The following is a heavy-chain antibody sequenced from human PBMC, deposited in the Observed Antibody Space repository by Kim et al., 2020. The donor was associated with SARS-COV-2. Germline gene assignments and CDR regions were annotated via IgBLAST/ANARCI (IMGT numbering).Heavy chain of an antibody. CDR2: INTNTGNP. V-gene: IGHV7-4-1*02. D-gene: IGHD3-10*01. Sequence: ASVKVSCKASGYTFTSYAMNWVRQAPGQGLEWMGWINTNTGNPTYAQGFTGRFVFSLDTSVSTAYLQISSLKAEDTAVYYCAREWVYYYGSGSYEFDYWGQGTLVTVSS. J-gene: IGHJ4*02. CDR3: AREWVYYYGSGSYEFDY. CDR1: GYTFTSYA.